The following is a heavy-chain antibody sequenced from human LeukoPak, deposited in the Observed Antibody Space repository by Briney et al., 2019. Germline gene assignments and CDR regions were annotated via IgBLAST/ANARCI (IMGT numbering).Heavy chain of an antibody. V-gene: IGHV5-51*01. Sequence: GESLKISCKGSGYSFTSYWIGWVRQMLGKGLEWMGIIYPGDSDTRYSPSFQGQVAISADKSISTAYLQWSSLKASDTAMYYCARQGQLGHDAFDIWGQGTMVTVSS. CDR2: IYPGDSDT. J-gene: IGHJ3*02. CDR3: ARQGQLGHDAFDI. CDR1: GYSFTSYW. D-gene: IGHD5-18*01.